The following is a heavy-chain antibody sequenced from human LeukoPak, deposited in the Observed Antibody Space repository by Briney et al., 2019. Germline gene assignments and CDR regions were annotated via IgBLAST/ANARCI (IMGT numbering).Heavy chain of an antibody. Sequence: SETLSLTCTVSGGSISSYYWSWIRQPAGKGLEWIGRIYTSGSTNYNPSLKSRVTISVDKSKNQFSLKLSSVTAADTAVYYCARGGHNYGFFPWGQGTLVTVSS. V-gene: IGHV4-4*07. J-gene: IGHJ5*02. D-gene: IGHD4-17*01. CDR2: IYTSGST. CDR3: ARGGHNYGFFP. CDR1: GGSISSYY.